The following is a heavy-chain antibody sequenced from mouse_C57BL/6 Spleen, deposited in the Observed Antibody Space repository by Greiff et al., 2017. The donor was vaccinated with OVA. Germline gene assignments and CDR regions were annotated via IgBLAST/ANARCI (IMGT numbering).Heavy chain of an antibody. CDR3: ARWGGYDWNYFDY. J-gene: IGHJ2*01. CDR2: IHPNSGST. Sequence: QVQLQQPGAELVKPGASVKLSCKASGYTFTSYWMHWVKQRPGQGLEWIGMIHPNSGSTNYNEKFKSKATLTVDKSSSTAYMQLSSLTSEDSAVYYSARWGGYDWNYFDYWGQGTTLTVSS. V-gene: IGHV1-64*01. D-gene: IGHD2-14*01. CDR1: GYTFTSYW.